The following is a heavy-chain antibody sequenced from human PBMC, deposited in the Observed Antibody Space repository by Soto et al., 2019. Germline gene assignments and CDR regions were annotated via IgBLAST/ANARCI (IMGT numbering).Heavy chain of an antibody. D-gene: IGHD3-16*01. CDR3: TRSTHAMNGGSHYMALDDDLVTGMDV. J-gene: IGHJ6*02. Sequence: QVQLQESGPRLVRPSGALSLTCSVSGASITSGHWWTWVRQSPGKGRGGIGEIRDLGGAYSNPSLKSRVSLSVDKSQNQFSLRLTSVTAADTAIYYCTRSTHAMNGGSHYMALDDDLVTGMDVWGPGTTVTVSS. V-gene: IGHV4-4*02. CDR2: IRDLGGA. CDR1: GASITSGHW.